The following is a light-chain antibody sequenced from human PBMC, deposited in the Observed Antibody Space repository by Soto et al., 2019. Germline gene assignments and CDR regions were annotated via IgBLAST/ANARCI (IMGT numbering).Light chain of an antibody. Sequence: QSVLTQPPSASGSPGQSVTISCTGTSSDVGAYNYVSWYQQHPGKAPKLMIYEVSKRPSGVPARFSCSKSCNTASLTVSGRHAEDEADYYCSSYSGSNNPVVFGGGTKLTVL. V-gene: IGLV2-8*01. CDR1: SSDVGAYNY. J-gene: IGLJ2*01. CDR2: EVS. CDR3: SSYSGSNNPVV.